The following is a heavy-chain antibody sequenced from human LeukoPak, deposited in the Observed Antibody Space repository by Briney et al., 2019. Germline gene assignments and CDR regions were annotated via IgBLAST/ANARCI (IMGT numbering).Heavy chain of an antibody. V-gene: IGHV4-39*02. CDR1: GDSINNNASY. J-gene: IGHJ4*02. CDR2: IYYSGPT. D-gene: IGHD1-1*01. CDR3: ARARPNWNPPDF. Sequence: PSETLSLTCTVSGDSINNNASYWGWIRQPPGKGLEWIGNIYYSGPTYYTPSLKSRVTISEDTSNNQFSLKLNFATAADTAVYYCARARPNWNPPDFWGQGTLVTVSS.